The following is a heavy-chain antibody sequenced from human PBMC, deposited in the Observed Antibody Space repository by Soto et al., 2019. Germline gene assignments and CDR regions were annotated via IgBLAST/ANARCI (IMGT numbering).Heavy chain of an antibody. D-gene: IGHD3-3*01. CDR3: ARGYYDYWSGYYISPYGMDV. CDR1: GFTFIDYY. V-gene: IGHV3-11*01. Sequence: GGSLRLSWAVSGFTFIDYYMSWIRQAPGKGLEWVSYISSRGSSIYYADSVKGRFTISRDNAKNSLYLQMNGLRAEDTAVYYCARGYYDYWSGYYISPYGMDVWGQGTTVTVSS. J-gene: IGHJ6*02. CDR2: ISSRGSSI.